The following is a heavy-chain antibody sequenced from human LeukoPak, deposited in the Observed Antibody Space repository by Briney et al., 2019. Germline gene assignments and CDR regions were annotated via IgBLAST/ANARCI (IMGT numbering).Heavy chain of an antibody. CDR1: GGSISSSSYY. CDR3: ARTEESGYSYRYFGYYYYMDV. D-gene: IGHD5-18*01. CDR2: IYYSGST. J-gene: IGHJ6*03. Sequence: NPSETLSLTCTVSGGSISSSSYYWGWIRQPPGKGLEWIGSIYYSGSTYYNPSLKSRVTISVDTSKNQFSLKLSSVTAADTAVYYCARTEESGYSYRYFGYYYYMDVWGKGTTVTVSS. V-gene: IGHV4-39*07.